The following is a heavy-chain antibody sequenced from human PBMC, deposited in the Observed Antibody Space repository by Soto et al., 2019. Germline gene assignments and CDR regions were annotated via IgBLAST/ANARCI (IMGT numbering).Heavy chain of an antibody. V-gene: IGHV3-30-3*01. J-gene: IGHJ6*02. CDR1: GFTFSSYA. D-gene: IGHD2-2*01. Sequence: PGGSLRLSCAASGFTFSSYAMHWVRQAPGKGLEWVAVISYDGSNKYYADSVKGRFTISRDNSKNTLYLQMNSLRAEDTAVYYCARVGEYCSGTRCHHYYDYGMDVWGQGTTVTVSS. CDR2: ISYDGSNK. CDR3: ARVGEYCSGTRCHHYYDYGMDV.